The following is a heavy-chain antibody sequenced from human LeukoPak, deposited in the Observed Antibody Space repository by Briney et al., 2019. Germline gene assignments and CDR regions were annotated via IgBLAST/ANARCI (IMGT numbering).Heavy chain of an antibody. Sequence: GASVKVSCKASGYTFTSYGISWVRQAPGQGLEWMGWISAYNGNTNYAQKLQGRVTMTTDTSTSTAYMELRSLRSDDTAVYYCARDSYGGPYYYYGMDVWGQGTTVTVSS. D-gene: IGHD1-26*01. CDR2: ISAYNGNT. J-gene: IGHJ6*02. CDR3: ARDSYGGPYYYYGMDV. CDR1: GYTFTSYG. V-gene: IGHV1-18*01.